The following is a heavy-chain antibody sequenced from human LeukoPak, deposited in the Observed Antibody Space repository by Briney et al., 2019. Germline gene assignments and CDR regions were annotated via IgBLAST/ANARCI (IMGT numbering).Heavy chain of an antibody. CDR3: TTYSSSWYSETC. V-gene: IGHV3-49*04. CDR1: GFTFGDYA. J-gene: IGHJ4*02. Sequence: GGSLRLSCTASGFTFGDYAMSWVRQAPGKGLEWVGFIRSKAYGGTTEYAASVKGRFTISRDDSKSIAYLQMNSLKTEDTAVYYCTTYSSSWYSETCWGQGTLVTVSS. CDR2: IRSKAYGGTT. D-gene: IGHD6-13*01.